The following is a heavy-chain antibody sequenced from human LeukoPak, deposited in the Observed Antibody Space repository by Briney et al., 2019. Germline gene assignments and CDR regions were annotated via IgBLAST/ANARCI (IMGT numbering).Heavy chain of an antibody. D-gene: IGHD3-3*01. Sequence: SETLSLTCTVSGGSISSYYWSWIRQPPGKGLEWIGYIHYSGSTNYNPSLKSRVTISVDTSKNQFSLKLSSVTAADTAVYYCARQEVLRFLEWGQGTLVTVSS. J-gene: IGHJ4*02. V-gene: IGHV4-59*08. CDR2: IHYSGST. CDR1: GGSISSYY. CDR3: ARQEVLRFLE.